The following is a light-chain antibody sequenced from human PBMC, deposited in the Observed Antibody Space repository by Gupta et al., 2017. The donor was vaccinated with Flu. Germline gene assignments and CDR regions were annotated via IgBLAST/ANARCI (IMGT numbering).Light chain of an antibody. V-gene: IGKV1-39*01. Sequence: SSLSASVGDRVTITCRASQSIRSYLNWYQQKPGKAPKLLISDASSLQSGVPSRFSGSGSGTDFTLTITSLQPEDFATYYCQQSYSAPPGTFGQGTKLEIK. CDR1: QSIRSY. CDR3: QQSYSAPPGT. J-gene: IGKJ2*01. CDR2: DAS.